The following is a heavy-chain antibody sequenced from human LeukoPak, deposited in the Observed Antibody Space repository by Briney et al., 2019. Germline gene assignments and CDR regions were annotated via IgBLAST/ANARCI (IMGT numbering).Heavy chain of an antibody. CDR3: SRERPDCSSTSCSRDMGWFDP. CDR2: INHSGST. Sequence: SETLSLTCAVYGGSFSGYYWSWIRQPPGKGLEWIGEINHSGSTNYNPSLKSRVTISVDTSKNQFSLNLRSVTAADTAVYYCSRERPDCSSTSCSRDMGWFDPWGQGTLVTVAS. CDR1: GGSFSGYY. V-gene: IGHV4-34*01. D-gene: IGHD2-2*01. J-gene: IGHJ5*02.